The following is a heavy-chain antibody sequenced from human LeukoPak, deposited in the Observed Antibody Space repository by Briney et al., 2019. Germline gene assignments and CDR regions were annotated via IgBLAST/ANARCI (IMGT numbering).Heavy chain of an antibody. Sequence: GSSVKVSCKASGGTFSSYAISWVRQAPGQGLEWMGGIIPIFGTANYAQKFQGRVTITADESTSTAYMELSSLRSEDTAVYYCESPPSGLERPIYYYYYMDVWGKGTTVTVSS. CDR2: IIPIFGTA. V-gene: IGHV1-69*01. D-gene: IGHD1-1*01. CDR1: GGTFSSYA. CDR3: ESPPSGLERPIYYYYYMDV. J-gene: IGHJ6*03.